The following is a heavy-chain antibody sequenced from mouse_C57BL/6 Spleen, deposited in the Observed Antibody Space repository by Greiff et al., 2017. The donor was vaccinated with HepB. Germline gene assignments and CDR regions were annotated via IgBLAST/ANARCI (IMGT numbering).Heavy chain of an antibody. V-gene: IGHV1-9*01. CDR2: ILPGSGST. D-gene: IGHD3-3*01. CDR1: GYTFTGYW. CDR3: ARSEGPAGLAY. J-gene: IGHJ3*01. Sequence: QVQLKQSGAELMKPGASVKLSCKATGYTFTGYWIEWVKQRPGHGLEWIGEILPGSGSTNYNEKFKGKATFTADTSSNTAYMQLSSLTTEDSAIDYCARSEGPAGLAYWGQGTLVTVSA.